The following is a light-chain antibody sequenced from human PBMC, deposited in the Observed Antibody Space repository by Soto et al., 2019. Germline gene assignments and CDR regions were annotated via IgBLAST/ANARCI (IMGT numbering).Light chain of an antibody. V-gene: IGLV2-18*01. CDR3: DYYTSSSTYV. CDR2: DVS. Sequence: QSVLTQPPSVSGSPGQSVAISCTGTGSDIGTYNRVSWYQQPPGTAPKLMIYDVSDRPSGVPDRLSGSKSGNTASLTISGLQAEDEADYYTSSSTYVFGTGTKVTVL. J-gene: IGLJ1*01. CDR1: GSDIGTYNR.